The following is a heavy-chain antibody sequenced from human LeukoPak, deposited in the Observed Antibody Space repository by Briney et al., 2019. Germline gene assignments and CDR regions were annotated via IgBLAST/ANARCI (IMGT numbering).Heavy chain of an antibody. CDR2: INWNGGST. V-gene: IGHV3-20*04. Sequence: GGSLRLSCAASGFTFDDYGMSWVRQAPGKGLEWVSGINWNGGSTGYADSVKGRFTISRDNAKNSLCLQMNSLRAEDTAVYYCARADTLYDAFDIWGQGTMVTVSS. CDR3: ARADTLYDAFDI. CDR1: GFTFDDYG. D-gene: IGHD2-15*01. J-gene: IGHJ3*02.